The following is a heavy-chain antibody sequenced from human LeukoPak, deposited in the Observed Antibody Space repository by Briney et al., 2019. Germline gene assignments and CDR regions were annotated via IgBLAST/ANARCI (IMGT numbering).Heavy chain of an antibody. D-gene: IGHD2-8*01. CDR3: ARKRDGVDY. CDR2: IWYDGSNK. V-gene: IGHV3-33*03. J-gene: IGHJ4*02. Sequence: PGRSLRLSCAASGFTFSSYGMHWVRQAPGKGLEWVAVIWYDGSNKYYADSVKGRFTISRDNAKNSLYLQMNSLRAEDTAVYYCARKRDGVDYWGQGTLVTVSS. CDR1: GFTFSSYG.